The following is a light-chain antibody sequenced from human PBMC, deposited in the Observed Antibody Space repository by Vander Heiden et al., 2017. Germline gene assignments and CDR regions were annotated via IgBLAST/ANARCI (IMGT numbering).Light chain of an antibody. CDR3: QAWDSRTVV. CDR1: NLGDKY. V-gene: IGLV3-1*01. CDR2: QDS. Sequence: SYELTQPPSVSVSPGQTASITCSGDNLGDKYACWYQQKPGQSPMLVIYQDSRRPSGIPKRFSGSNSGNTATLTISGTQAMDEADYYCQAWDSRTVVFGGGTKLTVL. J-gene: IGLJ2*01.